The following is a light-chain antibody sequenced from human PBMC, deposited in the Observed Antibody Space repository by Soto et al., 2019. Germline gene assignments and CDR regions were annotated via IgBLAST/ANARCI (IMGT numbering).Light chain of an antibody. CDR3: QQRYSTPIT. J-gene: IGKJ5*01. V-gene: IGKV1-39*01. CDR1: QTISSW. Sequence: DIQMTQSPSTLSGSLGDRVTITCRASQTISSWLAWYQQKPGKAPKLLIYAASSLQSGVPSRFSGIVSGTDGTITISSLKTEDGATYYCQQRYSTPITFGQGTRLEIK. CDR2: AAS.